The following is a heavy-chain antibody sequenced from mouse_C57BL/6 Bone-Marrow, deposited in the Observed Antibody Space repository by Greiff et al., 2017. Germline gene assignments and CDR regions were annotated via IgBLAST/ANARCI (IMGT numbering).Heavy chain of an antibody. Sequence: EVQGVEPGGGLVKPGGSLKLSCAASGFTFSDYGMHWVRQAPEKGLEWVAYISRGRSTIYYADPVKGRFTISRDNAKNTLFLQMTSLRSEDTAMYYCAKGYDYDGTDWYCDVWGTGTTVTVSS. V-gene: IGHV5-17*01. CDR3: AKGYDYDGTDWYCDV. J-gene: IGHJ1*03. D-gene: IGHD2-4*01. CDR1: GFTFSDYG. CDR2: ISRGRSTI.